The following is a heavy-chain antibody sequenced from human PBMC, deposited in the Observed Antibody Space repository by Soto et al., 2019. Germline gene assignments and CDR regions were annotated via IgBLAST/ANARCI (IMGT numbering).Heavy chain of an antibody. V-gene: IGHV3-33*01. Sequence: GGSLRLSCAASGFTFSSYGMHWVRQAPGKGLEWVAVIWYDGSNKYYADSVKGRFTISRDNSKNTLYLQMNSLRAEDTAVYYCARSPAVYSSSWYWFDPWGQGTLVTVSS. CDR3: ARSPAVYSSSWYWFDP. CDR1: GFTFSSYG. D-gene: IGHD6-13*01. CDR2: IWYDGSNK. J-gene: IGHJ5*02.